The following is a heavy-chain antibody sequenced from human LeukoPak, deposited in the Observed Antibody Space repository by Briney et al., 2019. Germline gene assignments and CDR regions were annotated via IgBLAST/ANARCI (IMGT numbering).Heavy chain of an antibody. CDR1: GYSISSGYY. D-gene: IGHD3-3*01. J-gene: IGHJ4*02. CDR2: VYHSGST. CDR3: ARVSRYYDFWSGYLYYFDY. Sequence: PSETLSLTCTVSGYSISSGYYWAWIRQPPGKGLEWIGSVYHSGSTYYSPSLESRVTISVDTSKNQFSLKLSSVTAADTAVYYCARVSRYYDFWSGYLYYFDYWGQGTLVTVSS. V-gene: IGHV4-38-2*02.